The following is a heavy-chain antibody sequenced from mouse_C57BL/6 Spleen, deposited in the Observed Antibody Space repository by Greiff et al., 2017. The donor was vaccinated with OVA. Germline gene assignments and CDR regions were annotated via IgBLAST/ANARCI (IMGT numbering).Heavy chain of an antibody. V-gene: IGHV1-55*01. Sequence: VQLQQPGAELVKPGASVKMSCKASGYTFTSYWITWVKQRPGQGLEWIGDIYPGSGSTNYNEKFKSKATLTVDTSSSTAYMQLSSLTSEDSAVYYCAREEKNYGNFLFDYWGKGTTLTVAS. CDR1: GYTFTSYW. CDR2: IYPGSGST. D-gene: IGHD2-1*01. CDR3: AREEKNYGNFLFDY. J-gene: IGHJ2*01.